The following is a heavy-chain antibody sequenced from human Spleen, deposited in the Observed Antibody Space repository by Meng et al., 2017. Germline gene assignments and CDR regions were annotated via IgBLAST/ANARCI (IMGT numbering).Heavy chain of an antibody. CDR1: GGTFTCYT. CDR3: ARDEDISAAGKLFGDY. V-gene: IGHV1-69*01. J-gene: IGHJ4*02. CDR2: IIPIFGTP. D-gene: IGHD6-13*01. Sequence: QVQLVRSGAEVKKPGSSVKVSCKASGGTFTCYTISWVRQAPGQGLEWMGGIIPIFGTPNYAQKFLGRVTITADGSTSTDYMELSGLRSDDTAMYYCARDEDISAAGKLFGDYWGQGTLVTVSS.